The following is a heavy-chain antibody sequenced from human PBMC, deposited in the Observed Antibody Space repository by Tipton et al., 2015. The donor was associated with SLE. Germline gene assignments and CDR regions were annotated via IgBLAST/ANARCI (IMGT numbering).Heavy chain of an antibody. J-gene: IGHJ4*02. D-gene: IGHD5-12*01. CDR1: GGSISSYY. CDR2: FYTSGST. CDR3: ARGGYSGYDPSGSGSFDY. V-gene: IGHV4-4*07. Sequence: TLSLTCTVSGGSISSYYWSWIRQPAGQGLEWIGRFYTSGSTNYNPSLQSRVTMSVDTSKNQFSLKLSSVTAADTAVYYCARGGYSGYDPSGSGSFDYWGQGTLVTVSS.